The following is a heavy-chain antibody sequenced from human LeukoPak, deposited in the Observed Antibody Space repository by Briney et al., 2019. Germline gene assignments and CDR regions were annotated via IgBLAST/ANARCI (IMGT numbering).Heavy chain of an antibody. CDR3: ARVTGYMIEDYFDY. D-gene: IGHD3-22*01. J-gene: IGHJ4*02. CDR2: ISSSSSTK. V-gene: IGHV3-48*01. Sequence: GGSLTLSCAASGFTFCNYNMNWVRQAPGMGREWISYISSSSSTKSYADSVKGRFTISRDNAKNSLYLQMNSLRAEDTAVYYCARVTGYMIEDYFDYWGQGTLVTVSS. CDR1: GFTFCNYN.